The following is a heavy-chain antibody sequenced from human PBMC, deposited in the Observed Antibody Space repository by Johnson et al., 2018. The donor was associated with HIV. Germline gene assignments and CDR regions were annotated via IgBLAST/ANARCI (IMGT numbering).Heavy chain of an antibody. D-gene: IGHD5-18*01. V-gene: IGHV3-33*01. J-gene: IGHJ3*02. CDR1: GFTFSSYG. Sequence: QVQLVESGGGVVQPGRSLRLSCAASGFTFSSYGMHWVRQAPGKGLEWVAVIWYDGSEKNYVDSVKGRFTISRDNANNSLYLQMNSLRAEDTALYYCARDCSYGSNDAFDIWGQGTMVTVSS. CDR3: ARDCSYGSNDAFDI. CDR2: IWYDGSEK.